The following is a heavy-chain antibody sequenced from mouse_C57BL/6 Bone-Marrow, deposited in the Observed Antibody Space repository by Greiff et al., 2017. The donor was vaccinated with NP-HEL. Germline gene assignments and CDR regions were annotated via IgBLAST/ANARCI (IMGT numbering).Heavy chain of an antibody. CDR2: ISSGGSYT. J-gene: IGHJ4*01. D-gene: IGHD5-1*01. CDR1: GFTFSSYG. Sequence: ELQGVESGGDLVKPGGSLKLSCAASGFTFSSYGMSWVRQTPDKRLEWVATISSGGSYTYYPDSVKGRFTISRDNAKNTLYLQMSSLKSEDTAMYYCARYPDYWGQGTSVTVSS. V-gene: IGHV5-6*01. CDR3: ARYPDY.